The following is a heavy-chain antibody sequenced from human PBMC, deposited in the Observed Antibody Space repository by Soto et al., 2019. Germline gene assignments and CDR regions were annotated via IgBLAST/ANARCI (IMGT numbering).Heavy chain of an antibody. CDR3: AASCVACGGFNYYGMDV. J-gene: IGHJ6*02. Sequence: QVQLQESGPGLVKPSQTLSLTCTVSGGSISSGGYYWYWLRQHPGKGLEWIGYIYYSGTTYYNPSLKSRVTISVDTSKNQFSLKLSSVTAADTAVYYCAASCVACGGFNYYGMDVWGQGTTVTVSS. V-gene: IGHV4-31*03. D-gene: IGHD2-21*01. CDR1: GGSISSGGYY. CDR2: IYYSGTT.